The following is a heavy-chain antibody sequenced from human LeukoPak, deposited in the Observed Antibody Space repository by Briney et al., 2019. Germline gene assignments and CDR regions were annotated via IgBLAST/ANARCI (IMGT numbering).Heavy chain of an antibody. D-gene: IGHD3-9*01. CDR2: IYTSGST. V-gene: IGHV4-4*07. Sequence: PSETLSLTCTVSGGSISSYYWSWIRQPAGKGLEWIRRIYTSGSTNYNPSLKSRVTMSVDTSKNQFPLKLSSVTAADTAVYYCARGADILTGYLNFDYWGQGTLVTVSS. CDR3: ARGADILTGYLNFDY. CDR1: GGSISSYY. J-gene: IGHJ4*02.